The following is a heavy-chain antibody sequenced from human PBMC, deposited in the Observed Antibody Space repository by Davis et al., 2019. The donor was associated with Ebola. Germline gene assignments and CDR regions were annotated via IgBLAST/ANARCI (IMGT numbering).Heavy chain of an antibody. CDR1: GGSFSGYY. Sequence: SETLSLTCAVYGGSFSGYYWSWIRQPPGKGLEWIGEINHSGSTNYNPSLKSRVTISVDTSKNQFSLKLSSVTAADTAVYSCARGPQGYCSSTSCYKAYYYYGMDVWGQGTTVTVSS. CDR2: INHSGST. V-gene: IGHV4-34*01. CDR3: ARGPQGYCSSTSCYKAYYYYGMDV. J-gene: IGHJ6*02. D-gene: IGHD2-2*02.